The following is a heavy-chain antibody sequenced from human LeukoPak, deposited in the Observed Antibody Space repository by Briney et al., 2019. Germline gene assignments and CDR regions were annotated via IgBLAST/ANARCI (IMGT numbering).Heavy chain of an antibody. V-gene: IGHV6-1*01. J-gene: IGHJ4*02. D-gene: IGHD6-6*01. CDR2: TYYRSKWSF. CDR1: GDSVSSNSAA. CDR3: ARGKYTSFDN. Sequence: SQTLSLTCAISGDSVSSNSAAWNWIRQSPSRGLEWLGRTYYRSKWSFDYAVSVKSRITTNADTSKNQFSLQLSSVTPEDTAVYYCARGKYTSFDNWGQGTLVTVSS.